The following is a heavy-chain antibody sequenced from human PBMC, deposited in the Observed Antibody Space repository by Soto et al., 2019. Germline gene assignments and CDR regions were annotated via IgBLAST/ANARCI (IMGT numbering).Heavy chain of an antibody. CDR1: GYTLTELS. V-gene: IGHV1-24*01. CDR2: FDPEDGET. J-gene: IGHJ6*03. D-gene: IGHD4-4*01. Sequence: GASVKVSCKVSGYTLTELSMHWVRQAPGKGLEWMGGFDPEDGETIYAQKFQGRVTMTEDTSTDTAYMELSSLRSEDTAVYYCATSFDNDYIPGVQYYYYMDVWGKGTTVTVSS. CDR3: ATSFDNDYIPGVQYYYYMDV.